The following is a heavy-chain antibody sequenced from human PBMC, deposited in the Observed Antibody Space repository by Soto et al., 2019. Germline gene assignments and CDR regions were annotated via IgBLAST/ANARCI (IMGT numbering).Heavy chain of an antibody. CDR1: GFSFSNYG. Sequence: QVHLVVSGGGVVQPGGSLRLSCTASGFSFSNYGMHWVRQAPGKGLEWVAVIWYDGSNKYYADSVNDRFTISRDNSKSTLYLQMYSLRVEDTAVYYCARGIVLAGNGGDRFDPWGQGTLVTVSS. V-gene: IGHV3-33*01. CDR2: IWYDGSNK. CDR3: ARGIVLAGNGGDRFDP. D-gene: IGHD2-21*01. J-gene: IGHJ5*02.